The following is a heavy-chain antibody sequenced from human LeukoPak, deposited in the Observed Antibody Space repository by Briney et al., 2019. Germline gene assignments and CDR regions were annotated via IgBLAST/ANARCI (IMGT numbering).Heavy chain of an antibody. J-gene: IGHJ4*02. CDR2: IYYSGST. CDR3: ARRAPIPPKRGPYYYGSGSYYNGPNFDY. CDR1: GGSISSYY. D-gene: IGHD3-10*01. V-gene: IGHV4-59*12. Sequence: SETLSLTCTVSGGSISSYYWSWIRQPPGKGLEWIGYIYYSGSTNYNPSLKSRVTISVDTSKNQFSLKLSSVTAADTAVYYCARRAPIPPKRGPYYYGSGSYYNGPNFDYWGQGILVTVSS.